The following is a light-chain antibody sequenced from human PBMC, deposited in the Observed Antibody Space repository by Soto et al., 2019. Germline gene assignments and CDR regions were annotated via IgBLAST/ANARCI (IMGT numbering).Light chain of an antibody. CDR3: QTWGTGMV. J-gene: IGLJ2*01. Sequence: QLVLTQSPSASASLGASVKLTCTLSSGRSNYAIAWHQQQPEKGPRYLMNLNSDGSHSKGDGIPDRFSGSSSGAERYLTISSLQSEDEADYCCQTWGTGMVFGGGTKVTVL. V-gene: IGLV4-69*01. CDR2: LNSDGSH. CDR1: SGRSNYA.